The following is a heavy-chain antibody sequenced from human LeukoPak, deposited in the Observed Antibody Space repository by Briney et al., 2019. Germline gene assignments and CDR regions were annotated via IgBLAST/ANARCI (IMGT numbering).Heavy chain of an antibody. CDR3: AKDSRLRGPLATTGFDY. D-gene: IGHD5-12*01. J-gene: IGHJ4*02. Sequence: GGSLRLSCAASGFTFDDYAMHWVRQAPGKGLEWVSGISWNSGSIGYADSVKGRFTISRDNAKNSLYLQMNSLRAEDMVLYYCAKDSRLRGPLATTGFDYWGQGTLVTVSS. V-gene: IGHV3-9*03. CDR1: GFTFDDYA. CDR2: ISWNSGSI.